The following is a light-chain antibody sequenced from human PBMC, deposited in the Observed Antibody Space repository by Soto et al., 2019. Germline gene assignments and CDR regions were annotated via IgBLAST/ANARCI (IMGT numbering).Light chain of an antibody. CDR2: AAS. CDR1: QSISSY. Sequence: IQMTQSPSSLSASVGDRVTITCRASQSISSYLNWYQQKPGKAPKLLISAASSLRSGVPSRFSGSGSGTDFTLTISSLQPEDFATYYCQQSYITLITFGHVARLEI. CDR3: QQSYITLIT. J-gene: IGKJ5*01. V-gene: IGKV1-39*01.